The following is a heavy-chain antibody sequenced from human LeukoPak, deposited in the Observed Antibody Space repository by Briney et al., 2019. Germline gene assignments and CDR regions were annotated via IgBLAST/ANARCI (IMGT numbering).Heavy chain of an antibody. CDR3: AKDLEDTFEGYYYYYMDV. CDR2: ISYDGSNK. V-gene: IGHV3-30*18. J-gene: IGHJ6*03. Sequence: GGSLRLSCAASGFTFSSFGLHWVRQAPGKGLEWVAVISYDGSNKYYADSVKGRFTISRDSSKNTLYLQMNSLRAEDTAVYYCAKDLEDTFEGYYYYYMDVWGKGTTVTVSS. CDR1: GFTFSSFG. D-gene: IGHD3-3*01.